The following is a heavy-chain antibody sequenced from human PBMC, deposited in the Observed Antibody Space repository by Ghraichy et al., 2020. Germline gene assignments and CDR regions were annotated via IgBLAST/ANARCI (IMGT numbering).Heavy chain of an antibody. Sequence: ASVKVSCKASGYTFSSYDINWVRQAAGQGLEWMGWMNPNSGNTGYAQKFQGRVTMTRNTSISTAYMELSSLRSEDTAVYYCARAPSGHRFCPSSNCYTDTGGYYYYMDVWGKGTTVTVSS. V-gene: IGHV1-8*01. J-gene: IGHJ6*03. CDR1: GYTFSSYD. CDR2: MNPNSGNT. CDR3: ARAPSGHRFCPSSNCYTDTGGYYYYMDV. D-gene: IGHD2-2*02.